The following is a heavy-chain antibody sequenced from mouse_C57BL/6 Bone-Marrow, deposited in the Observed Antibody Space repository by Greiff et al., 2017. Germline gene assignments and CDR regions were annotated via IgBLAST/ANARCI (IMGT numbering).Heavy chain of an antibody. V-gene: IGHV1-76*01. CDR1: GYTFTDYY. Sequence: VQLQQSGAELVRPGASVKLSCKASGYTFTDYYINWVKQRPGQGLEWIARIYPGSGNTYYNEKFKGKATLTAEKSSSTAYMQLSSLTSEDSAVYFWARSPGTRAMDYWGQGTSVTVSS. CDR3: ARSPGTRAMDY. CDR2: IYPGSGNT. D-gene: IGHD4-1*01. J-gene: IGHJ4*01.